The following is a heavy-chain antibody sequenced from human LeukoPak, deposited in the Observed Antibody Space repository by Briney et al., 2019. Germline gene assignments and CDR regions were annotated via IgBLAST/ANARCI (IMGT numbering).Heavy chain of an antibody. D-gene: IGHD5-24*01. CDR2: INPSGGST. Sequence: ASVTVSCKASGYTFTSYYMHWVRQAPGQGLEWMGIINPSGGSTSYAQKFQGRVTMTRDTSTSTVYMELSSLRSEDTAVYYCARLLEMANYYYYGMDVWGQGTTVTVSS. J-gene: IGHJ6*02. CDR1: GYTFTSYY. CDR3: ARLLEMANYYYYGMDV. V-gene: IGHV1-46*01.